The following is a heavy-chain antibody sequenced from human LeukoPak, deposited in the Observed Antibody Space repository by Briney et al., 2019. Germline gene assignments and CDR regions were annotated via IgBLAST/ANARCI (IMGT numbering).Heavy chain of an antibody. CDR3: ANVSWCDEFPNY. J-gene: IGHJ4*02. D-gene: IGHD4/OR15-4a*01. CDR1: GGSISSSNFY. Sequence: SEALSLTCAVSGGSISSSNFYWGWSRQPPGEGLEWIGSIYYSGSTYYNPSLKSRVTISVDTSKNQFSLKLSSETAADTAVYYCANVSWCDEFPNYWGQGTLVTVSS. V-gene: IGHV4-39*07. CDR2: IYYSGST.